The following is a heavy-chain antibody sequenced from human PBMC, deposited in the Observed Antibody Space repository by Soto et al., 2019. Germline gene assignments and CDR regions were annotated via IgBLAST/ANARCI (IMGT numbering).Heavy chain of an antibody. V-gene: IGHV3-33*01. CDR3: ARVVNGDYVDY. CDR1: GFTFSSYG. Sequence: QVQLVESGGGVVQPGRSLRLSCAASGFTFSSYGMHWVRQAPGKGLEWVAVIWYDGSNKYYADSVKGRFTISRDNSKNTLYLQMNSLRAEDTAVYYCARVVNGDYVDYWGQGTLVTVSS. D-gene: IGHD4-17*01. CDR2: IWYDGSNK. J-gene: IGHJ4*02.